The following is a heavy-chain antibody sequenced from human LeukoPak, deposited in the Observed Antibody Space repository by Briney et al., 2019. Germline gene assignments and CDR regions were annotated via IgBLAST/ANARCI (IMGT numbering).Heavy chain of an antibody. CDR2: IYYSGST. CDR3: ARAWGWCSSTSCYTGTFDY. V-gene: IGHV4-59*01. CDR1: GGSISSYY. J-gene: IGHJ4*02. D-gene: IGHD2-2*02. Sequence: TSETLSLTCTVSGGSISSYYWSWIRQPPGKGLEWIGYIYYSGSTNYNPSLKSRVTISVDTSKNQFSLKLSSVTAADTAVYYCARAWGWCSSTSCYTGTFDYWGQGTLVTVSS.